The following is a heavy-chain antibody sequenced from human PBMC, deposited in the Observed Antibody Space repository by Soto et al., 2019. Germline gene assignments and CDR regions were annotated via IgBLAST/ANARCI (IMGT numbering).Heavy chain of an antibody. D-gene: IGHD3-10*01. V-gene: IGHV1-69*02. CDR2: IIPILGIA. J-gene: IGHJ4*02. CDR1: GGTFSSYT. CDR3: ARGGGILRWFGELIFDY. Sequence: QVQLVQSGAEVKKPGSSVKVSCKASGGTFSSYTISWVRQAPGQGLEWMGRIIPILGIANYAQKFQGRVTITWDKSTSTAYMELSSLRSEDTCGYYCARGGGILRWFGELIFDYWGQGTLVTVSS.